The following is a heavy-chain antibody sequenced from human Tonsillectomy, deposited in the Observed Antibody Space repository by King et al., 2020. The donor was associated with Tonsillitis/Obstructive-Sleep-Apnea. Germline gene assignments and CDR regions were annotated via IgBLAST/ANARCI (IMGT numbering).Heavy chain of an antibody. Sequence: VQLVESGGGLIQPGGALRLSCAASGFTFNFYTMDWVLQAPGKGLEWVSSIICGGNTIYYADFMKGRLTITSDNAKSSLYLQMNRLRDEGTAVYYCTRDIRGNYDFWSGYPGYWGQGTLVTVSS. CDR2: IICGGNTI. D-gene: IGHD3-3*01. CDR1: GFTFNFYT. J-gene: IGHJ4*02. V-gene: IGHV3-48*02. CDR3: TRDIRGNYDFWSGYPGY.